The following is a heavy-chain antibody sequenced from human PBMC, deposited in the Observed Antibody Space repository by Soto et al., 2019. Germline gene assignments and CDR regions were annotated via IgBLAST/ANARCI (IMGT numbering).Heavy chain of an antibody. J-gene: IGHJ5*02. Sequence: EVQLVESGGALSQPGGSRRLSCAASGFTFPNNWMAWVRQAPGKGLEWVAHIDQGGGEKYYVDFVKGRFTIARDNAKNSLYLQMNSLRAEDTALYYCARGGNWFDPWGQGTLVTVSS. D-gene: IGHD3-10*01. V-gene: IGHV3-7*03. CDR1: GFTFPNNW. CDR2: IDQGGGEK. CDR3: ARGGNWFDP.